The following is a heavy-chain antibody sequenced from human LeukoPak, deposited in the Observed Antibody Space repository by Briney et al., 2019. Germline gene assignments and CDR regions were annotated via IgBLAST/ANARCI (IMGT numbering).Heavy chain of an antibody. D-gene: IGHD2/OR15-2a*01. J-gene: IGHJ4*02. V-gene: IGHV4-59*01. Sequence: NPSGTLSLTCTVSGGSISSYYWSWIRQPPGKGLEWIGYIYYSGSTNYNPSLKSRVTISVDTSKNQFSLKLSSVTAADTAVYYCATSVHPTSAGDYWGQGTLVTVSS. CDR2: IYYSGST. CDR1: GGSISSYY. CDR3: ATSVHPTSAGDY.